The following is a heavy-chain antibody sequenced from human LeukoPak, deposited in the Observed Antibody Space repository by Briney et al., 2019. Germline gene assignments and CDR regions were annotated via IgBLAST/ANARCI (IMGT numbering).Heavy chain of an antibody. D-gene: IGHD3-3*01. CDR1: GFIFSSYW. V-gene: IGHV3-7*01. CDR3: ARVLQGEWFFDY. Sequence: GGSLRLSCAASGFIFSSYWMSWVRQAPGKRLEWVANIKQDGSGKYYVDSVKGRFTISRDNAKNSLYLQMNSLRAEDTAVYYCARVLQGEWFFDYWGQGTLVTVSS. CDR2: IKQDGSGK. J-gene: IGHJ4*02.